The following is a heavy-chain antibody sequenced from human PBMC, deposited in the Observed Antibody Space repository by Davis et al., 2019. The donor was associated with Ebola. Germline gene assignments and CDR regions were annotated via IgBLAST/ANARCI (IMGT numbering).Heavy chain of an antibody. V-gene: IGHV3-23*01. CDR2: IGGSGDYT. CDR3: AKISCTSTSCYSGNYYYYYGVDV. D-gene: IGHD2-2*01. Sequence: GGSLRLSCAASEFTFSDYYMSWIRQAPGKGLEWVSTIGGSGDYTYYADSVKVRFTISRDNSKNTLYLQMNSLRAEDTAIYYCAKISCTSTSCYSGNYYYYYGVDVWGQGTTVTVSS. J-gene: IGHJ6*02. CDR1: EFTFSDYY.